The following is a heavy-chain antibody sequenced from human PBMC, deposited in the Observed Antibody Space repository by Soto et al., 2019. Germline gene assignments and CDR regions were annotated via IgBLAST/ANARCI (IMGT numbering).Heavy chain of an antibody. V-gene: IGHV4-59*01. CDR3: ARGGYASIDY. Sequence: QVQLQESGPGLVKPSETLSLTCTVSGGSISSYYWSWIRQPPGKGLEWIGYMYYSGSTNYNPSLKSRVTISVDTSKNQFSLKLSSVTAADTAVYYCARGGYASIDYWGQGTLVTVSS. CDR1: GGSISSYY. J-gene: IGHJ4*02. D-gene: IGHD5-12*01. CDR2: MYYSGST.